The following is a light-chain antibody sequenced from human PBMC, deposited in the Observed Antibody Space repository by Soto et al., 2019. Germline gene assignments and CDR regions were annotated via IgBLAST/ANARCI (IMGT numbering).Light chain of an antibody. CDR3: AAWDDSLNAL. V-gene: IGLV2-11*01. J-gene: IGLJ1*01. CDR1: SADVAAFDY. CDR2: DVN. Sequence: QSALTQPRSVSGSPGQSVTISCTGTSADVAAFDYVSWYQEPPGKAPKLLIYDVNKRPSGVPDRFSGSKSGNVASLTISGLQAEDDADYYCAAWDDSLNALFGTGTKVTVL.